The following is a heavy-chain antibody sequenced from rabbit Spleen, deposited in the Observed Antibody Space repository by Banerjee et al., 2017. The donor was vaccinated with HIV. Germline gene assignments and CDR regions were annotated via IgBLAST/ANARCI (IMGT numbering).Heavy chain of an antibody. D-gene: IGHD1-1*01. Sequence: QSLEESGGDLVKPGASLTLTCTASGFSFSSSYWICWVRQAPGKGLEWIACIYGGSSGSTYYASWVNGRFTISKASSTTVTLQMTSLTAADTAAYFCARDDHGNGGYHFKLWGPGTLVTVS. CDR1: GFSFSSSYW. CDR2: IYGGSSGST. CDR3: ARDDHGNGGYHFKL. J-gene: IGHJ4*01. V-gene: IGHV1S40*01.